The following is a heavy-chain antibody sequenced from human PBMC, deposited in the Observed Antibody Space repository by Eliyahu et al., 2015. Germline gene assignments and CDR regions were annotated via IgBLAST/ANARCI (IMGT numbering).Heavy chain of an antibody. CDR3: ARHPTLDSSSWPFDY. V-gene: IGHV4-34*01. Sequence: QVQLQQWGAGLLKPSETLSLTCAVYGGSFSGYYWSWIRQPPGKGLEWIGEINHSGSTNYNPSLKSRVTISVDTSKNQFSLKLSSVTAADTAVYYCARHPTLDSSSWPFDYWGQGTLVTVSS. CDR1: GGSFSGYY. CDR2: INHSGST. J-gene: IGHJ4*02. D-gene: IGHD6-13*01.